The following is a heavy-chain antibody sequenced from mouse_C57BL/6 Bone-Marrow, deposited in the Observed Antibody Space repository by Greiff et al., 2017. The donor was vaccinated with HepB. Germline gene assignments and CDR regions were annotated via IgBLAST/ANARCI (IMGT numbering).Heavy chain of an antibody. V-gene: IGHV5-6*01. CDR2: ICSGGSYT. D-gene: IGHD2-1*01. J-gene: IGHJ4*01. Sequence: VKLMETGGDFVKPGGSLKLSCSAPGFTFSSYCLSLVCQTPDKRLEWVATICSGGSYTYYPDSVKGRFTISRDNAKNTLYLQMSSLKSEDTAMYYCARPRYGNYPMDYWGQGTSVTVSS. CDR1: GFTFSSYC. CDR3: ARPRYGNYPMDY.